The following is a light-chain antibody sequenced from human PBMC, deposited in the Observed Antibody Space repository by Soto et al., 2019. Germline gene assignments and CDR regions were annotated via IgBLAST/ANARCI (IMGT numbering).Light chain of an antibody. V-gene: IGLV2-18*02. CDR1: STDVGPYNR. CDR2: EVN. Sequence: QSALTQPPSVSGSPGQSVTISCTGTSTDVGPYNRVSWYQQPPGTAPKLIIYEVNNRPSGVPDCFSGSKSGNTASLTISGLQAEDEADYYCSSYTITTTVVFGGGTKVTVL. J-gene: IGLJ2*01. CDR3: SSYTITTTVV.